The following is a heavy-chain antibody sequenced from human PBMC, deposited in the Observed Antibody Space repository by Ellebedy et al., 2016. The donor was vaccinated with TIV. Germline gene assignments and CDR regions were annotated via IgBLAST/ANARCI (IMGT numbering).Heavy chain of an antibody. CDR2: ISGSGGNT. D-gene: IGHD5-18*01. J-gene: IGHJ4*02. Sequence: PGGSLRLSCAASGFTFSTYGMTWVRQAPGKGLEWVSGISGSGGNTYYADSVKGRFTISRDNSKNTLYLQMNSLRAEDTAVYYCAKTWRGNIYEDFDYWGQGTLVTVSS. CDR1: GFTFSTYG. V-gene: IGHV3-23*01. CDR3: AKTWRGNIYEDFDY.